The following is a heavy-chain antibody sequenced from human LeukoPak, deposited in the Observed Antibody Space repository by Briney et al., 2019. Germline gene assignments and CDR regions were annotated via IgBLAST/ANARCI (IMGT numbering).Heavy chain of an antibody. CDR3: ATEPLSGWSFDY. CDR1: GYTLTGLS. D-gene: IGHD6-19*01. CDR2: FDPEDGET. Sequence: GASVKVSCKASGYTLTGLSMHWVRQAPGKGLEWMGGFDPEDGETIYAQKFQGRVTMTEDTSTDTAYMELSSLRSEDTAVYYCATEPLSGWSFDYWGQGTLVTVSS. J-gene: IGHJ4*02. V-gene: IGHV1-24*01.